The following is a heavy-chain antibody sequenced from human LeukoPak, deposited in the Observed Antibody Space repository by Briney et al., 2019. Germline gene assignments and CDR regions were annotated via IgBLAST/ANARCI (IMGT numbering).Heavy chain of an antibody. CDR1: VCSLSSSAVG. D-gene: IGHD6-25*01. V-gene: IGHV2-5*02. CDR3: AHQGSGWSTFDY. Sequence: GPTLVNPTHTLTLTCTFSVCSLSSSAVGWGWIRQPPGKALGCLGRIYWDDDKRYSPALKSRLTITKDTSKNQVVLTMTNMDPVDTATYSCAHQGSGWSTFDYWGQGTLVTVSS. J-gene: IGHJ4*02. CDR2: IYWDDDK.